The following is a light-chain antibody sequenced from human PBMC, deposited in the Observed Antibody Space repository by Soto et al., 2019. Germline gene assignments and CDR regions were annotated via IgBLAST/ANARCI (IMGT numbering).Light chain of an antibody. CDR2: WAS. CDR3: QQYYSTPGT. CDR1: QSVLYSSNNKNY. V-gene: IGKV4-1*01. J-gene: IGKJ1*01. Sequence: DIVMTQSPDSLAVSLGERATINFKSSQSVLYSSNNKNYLAWFQHKPGQPPKLLIYWASTRESGVPDRFSGSGSGTDFTLTISSLQAEDVAVYYCQQYYSTPGTFGQGTKVDI.